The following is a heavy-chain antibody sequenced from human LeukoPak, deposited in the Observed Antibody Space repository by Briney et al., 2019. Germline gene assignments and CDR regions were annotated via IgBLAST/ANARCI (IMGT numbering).Heavy chain of an antibody. Sequence: SETLSLTCVVYGGSLSGYYWSWIRQTPGKGLEWIGEINHSGSTNNNPSLKSRVTISIDTSKNQFSLKLSSVTAADTAVYYCSRAPCSSSSCYMPLDVWGKGTTVTVSS. CDR1: GGSLSGYY. CDR3: SRAPCSSSSCYMPLDV. CDR2: INHSGST. J-gene: IGHJ6*04. V-gene: IGHV4-34*01. D-gene: IGHD2-2*02.